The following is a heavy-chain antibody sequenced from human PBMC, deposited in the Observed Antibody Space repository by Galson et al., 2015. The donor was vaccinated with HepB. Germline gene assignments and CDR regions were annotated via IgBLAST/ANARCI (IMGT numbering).Heavy chain of an antibody. J-gene: IGHJ4*02. CDR2: ISAYNGNT. CDR3: ARATSDIVVVVAALDY. V-gene: IGHV1-18*01. D-gene: IGHD2-15*01. CDR1: GYTFTSYG. Sequence: SVKVSCKASGYTFTSYGISWVRQAPGQGLEWMGWISAYNGNTNYAQKLQGRVTMTSDTSTSTAYMELRSLRSDDTAVYYCARATSDIVVVVAALDYWGQGTLVTVSS.